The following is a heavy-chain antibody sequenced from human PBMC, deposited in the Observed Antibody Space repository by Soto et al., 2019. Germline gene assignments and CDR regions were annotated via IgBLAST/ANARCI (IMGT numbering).Heavy chain of an antibody. CDR2: ITPMFGTP. CDR1: GGTFSRYT. J-gene: IGHJ4*02. Sequence: SVKVSCKASGGTFSRYTITWVRQAPGQGLEWMGGITPMFGTPNYAQKFQGRVTITADESTSTAYMELSSLRSEDTDMYYCARDGTLYDSSAYYYLYWGQGTLVTVSS. D-gene: IGHD3-22*01. V-gene: IGHV1-69*13. CDR3: ARDGTLYDSSAYYYLY.